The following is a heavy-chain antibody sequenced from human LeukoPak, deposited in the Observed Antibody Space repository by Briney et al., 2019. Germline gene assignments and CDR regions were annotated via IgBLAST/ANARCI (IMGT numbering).Heavy chain of an antibody. CDR1: GFTFSSYA. D-gene: IGHD4-17*01. V-gene: IGHV3-30-3*01. Sequence: GGSLRLSCAASGFTFSSYAVHWVRQAPGKGLEWVAVIAYDGSNKYHADSVKGRFTISRDNSKNTLYLQMNSLRAEDTAVYYCARETGSAVGSTDFDYWGQRTLVTVSS. CDR2: IAYDGSNK. J-gene: IGHJ4*02. CDR3: ARETGSAVGSTDFDY.